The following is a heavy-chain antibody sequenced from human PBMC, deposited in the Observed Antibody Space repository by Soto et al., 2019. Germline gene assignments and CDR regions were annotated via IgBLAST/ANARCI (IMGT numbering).Heavy chain of an antibody. CDR2: ISWNSGSI. CDR1: GFTFDDYA. D-gene: IGHD6-19*01. V-gene: IGHV3-9*01. CDR3: AKDWYPYSSAITLADAFDI. Sequence: GGSLRLSCAASGFTFDDYAMHWVRQAPGKGLEWVSGISWNSGSIGYADSVKGRFTISRDNAKNSLYLQMNSLRAEDTALYYCAKDWYPYSSAITLADAFDIWGQGTMVTVSS. J-gene: IGHJ3*02.